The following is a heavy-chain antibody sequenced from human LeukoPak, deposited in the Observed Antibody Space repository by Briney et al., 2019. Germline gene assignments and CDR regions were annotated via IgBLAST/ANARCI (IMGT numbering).Heavy chain of an antibody. D-gene: IGHD3-22*01. J-gene: IGHJ5*02. CDR3: AGTYYYDSSGYRSPYNWFGP. Sequence: SETLSLTCTVSGGSISSSSYYWGWIRQPPGKGLEWIGSIYYSGSTYYNPSLKSRVTISVDTSKNQFSLKLSSVTAADTAVYYCAGTYYYDSSGYRSPYNWFGPWGQGTLVTVSS. CDR2: IYYSGST. V-gene: IGHV4-39*07. CDR1: GGSISSSSYY.